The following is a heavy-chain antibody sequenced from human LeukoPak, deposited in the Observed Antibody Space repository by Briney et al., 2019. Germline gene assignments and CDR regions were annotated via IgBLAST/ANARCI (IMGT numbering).Heavy chain of an antibody. V-gene: IGHV4-34*01. CDR1: GGSFSGYY. J-gene: IGHJ4*02. Sequence: SETLSLTCAVYGGSFSGYYWSWIRRPPGKGLEWIGEINHSGSTNYNPSLKSRVTISVGTSKNQFSLKLSSVTAADTAVYYCARRGLLRPLDYWGQGTLVTVSS. CDR3: ARRGLLRPLDY. CDR2: INHSGST. D-gene: IGHD3-22*01.